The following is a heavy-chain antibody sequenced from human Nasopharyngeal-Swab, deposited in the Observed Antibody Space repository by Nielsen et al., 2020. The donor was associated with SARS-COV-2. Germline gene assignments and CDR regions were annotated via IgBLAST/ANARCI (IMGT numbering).Heavy chain of an antibody. J-gene: IGHJ4*02. CDR2: ISYDGSNK. CDR3: ARDLGGWVGY. Sequence: SLKISCAASGFTFSSYAMHWVRQAPGKGLEWVAVISYDGSNKYYADSVKGRFTISRDNSKNTLYLQMNSLRAEDTAVYYCARDLGGWVGYWGQGTLVTVSS. D-gene: IGHD3-16*01. CDR1: GFTFSSYA. V-gene: IGHV3-30-3*01.